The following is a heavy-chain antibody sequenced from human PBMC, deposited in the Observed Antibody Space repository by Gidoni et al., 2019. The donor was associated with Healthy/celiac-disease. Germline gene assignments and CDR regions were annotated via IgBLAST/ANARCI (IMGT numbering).Heavy chain of an antibody. V-gene: IGHV3-21*01. CDR1: GFTFSSYS. CDR2: ISSSSSYI. Sequence: CAASGFTFSSYSMNWVRQAPGKGLEWVSSISSSSSYIYYADSVKGRFTISRDNAKNSLYLQMNSLRAEDTAVYYCARDRRDGYNPGYYYYYYGMDVWGQGTTVTVSS. J-gene: IGHJ6*02. D-gene: IGHD5-12*01. CDR3: ARDRRDGYNPGYYYYYYGMDV.